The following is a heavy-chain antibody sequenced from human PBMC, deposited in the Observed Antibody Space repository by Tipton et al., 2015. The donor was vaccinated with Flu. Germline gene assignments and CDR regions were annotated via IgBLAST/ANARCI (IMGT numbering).Heavy chain of an antibody. D-gene: IGHD3-10*02. CDR2: IDHSGTT. CDR1: GGSFSGYY. V-gene: IGHV4-34*01. J-gene: IGHJ6*04. CDR3: ARRVVCSGSQYPVGYYYYGRDV. Sequence: TLSLTCVVHGGSFSGYYWSWIRRSPGKGREWIGEIDHSGTTNYSPSLKSRVTISRDTSKIQFSLHMGSVTAADTAVYYCARRVVCSGSQYPVGYYYYGRDVWGNGTTVTVSS.